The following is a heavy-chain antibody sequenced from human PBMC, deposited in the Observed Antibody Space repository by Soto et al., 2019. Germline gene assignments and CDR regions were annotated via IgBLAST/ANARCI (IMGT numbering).Heavy chain of an antibody. J-gene: IGHJ4*02. D-gene: IGHD3-10*01. CDR3: ARHSSVNYFNY. CDR1: GDSITSNSYF. CDR2: IYYSGTT. Sequence: QLQLQESGPGLVKPSETLSLTCTVSGDSITSNSYFWAWIRQPPGKGLEWIGSIYYSGTTYYNPSLKSRVPIPVNGPKNQFSLKLTFVPPADRAVYYCARHSSVNYFNYWGQGALVTVSS. V-gene: IGHV4-39*01.